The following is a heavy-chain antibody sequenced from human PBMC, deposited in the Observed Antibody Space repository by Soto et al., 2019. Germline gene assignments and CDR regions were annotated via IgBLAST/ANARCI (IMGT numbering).Heavy chain of an antibody. CDR2: INAGNGNT. D-gene: IGHD5-12*01. CDR1: GYTFTSYA. CDR3: ARDLEVATMYFDY. V-gene: IGHV1-3*01. Sequence: RASVKVSCKASGYTFTSYAMHWVRQAPGQRLEWMGWINAGNGNTKYSQKFQGRVTITRDTSASTAYMELSSLRSEDTAVYYCARDLEVATMYFDYWGQGTLVTVSS. J-gene: IGHJ4*02.